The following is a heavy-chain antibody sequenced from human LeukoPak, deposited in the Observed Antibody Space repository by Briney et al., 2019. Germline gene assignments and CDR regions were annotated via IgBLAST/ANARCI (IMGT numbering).Heavy chain of an antibody. D-gene: IGHD3-10*01. CDR2: IKPSGGST. J-gene: IGHJ4*02. V-gene: IGHV1-46*01. Sequence: ASVKVSCKASGYTFTNYYIYWVRRAPGQGLEWMGLIKPSGGSTTYAQKFQGRVTLTRDTSTSTIYMELSSLRSDDTAVYYCARGKGIYTSFPDDDYWGLGTLVTVSS. CDR1: GYTFTNYY. CDR3: ARGKGIYTSFPDDDY.